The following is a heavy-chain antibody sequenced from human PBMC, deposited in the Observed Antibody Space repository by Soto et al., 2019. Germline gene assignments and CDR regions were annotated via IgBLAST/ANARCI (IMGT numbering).Heavy chain of an antibody. D-gene: IGHD2-15*01. J-gene: IGHJ3*02. Sequence: SETLSLTCTVSGGSISSYYWSWIRQPPGKGLEWIGYIYYSGSTNYNPSLKSRVTTSVDTSKNQFSLKLSSVTAADTAVYYCARDSSDYCSGGSCYGDIRSFDIWGQGTMVTVSS. CDR1: GGSISSYY. CDR2: IYYSGST. CDR3: ARDSSDYCSGGSCYGDIRSFDI. V-gene: IGHV4-59*01.